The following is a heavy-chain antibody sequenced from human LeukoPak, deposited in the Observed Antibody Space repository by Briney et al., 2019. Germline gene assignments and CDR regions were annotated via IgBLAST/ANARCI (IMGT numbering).Heavy chain of an antibody. CDR2: INPNSGGT. Sequence: ASVKVSCKASGYTFTGYYMHWVRQAPGQGLEWMGWINPNSGGTNYAQKFQGRVTMTRDTSISTAYMELSRLRSDDTAVYYCARAGSGSYSYWFDPWGQGTLVTVSS. D-gene: IGHD3-10*01. J-gene: IGHJ5*02. CDR1: GYTFTGYY. V-gene: IGHV1-2*02. CDR3: ARAGSGSYSYWFDP.